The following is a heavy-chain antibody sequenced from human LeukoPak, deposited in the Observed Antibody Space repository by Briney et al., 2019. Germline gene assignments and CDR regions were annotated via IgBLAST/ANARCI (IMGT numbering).Heavy chain of an antibody. CDR1: GFTFSSYG. J-gene: IGHJ6*03. D-gene: IGHD3-10*01. CDR3: ARDLVGRRYYGSGSYGGYYYYYMDV. V-gene: IGHV3-30*02. Sequence: GGSLRLSCAASGFTFSSYGMHWVRPAPGKGLEWVAFIRYDGSNKYYADSVKGRFTISRDNSKNTLYLQMNSLRAEDTAVYYCARDLVGRRYYGSGSYGGYYYYYMDVWGKGTTVTVSS. CDR2: IRYDGSNK.